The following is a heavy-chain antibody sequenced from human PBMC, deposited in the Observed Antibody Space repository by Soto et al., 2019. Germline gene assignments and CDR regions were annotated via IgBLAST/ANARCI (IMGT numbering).Heavy chain of an antibody. D-gene: IGHD6-6*01. Sequence: SGTLSLTCTVSGGSISSDDYYWSWIRQPPGKGLEWIGYIYYTGRTSYNPSLKSRISISVDTSKNHFSLKLSSVSAADTAVYYCARELSNSPDYFDYWGQGTLVTVSS. CDR1: GGSISSDDYY. J-gene: IGHJ4*02. CDR3: ARELSNSPDYFDY. V-gene: IGHV4-30-4*01. CDR2: IYYTGRT.